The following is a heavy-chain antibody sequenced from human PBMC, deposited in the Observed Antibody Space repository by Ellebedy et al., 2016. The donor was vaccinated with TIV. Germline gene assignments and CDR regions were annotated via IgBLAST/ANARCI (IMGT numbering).Heavy chain of an antibody. Sequence: GESLKISXAASGFTFNSYSMNWVRQAPGKGLEWVSAISGSGGSTYYADSVKGRFTISRDNSKNTLYLQMNSLRAEDTAVYYCAKTYCSSTSCYYFDYWGQGTLVTVSP. V-gene: IGHV3-23*01. CDR2: ISGSGGST. CDR1: GFTFNSYS. J-gene: IGHJ4*02. D-gene: IGHD2-2*01. CDR3: AKTYCSSTSCYYFDY.